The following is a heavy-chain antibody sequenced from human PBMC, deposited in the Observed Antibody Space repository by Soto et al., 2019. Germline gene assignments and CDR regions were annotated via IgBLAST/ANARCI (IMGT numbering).Heavy chain of an antibody. Sequence: SETLSLTCSVSGADTNTYSWTWIRQPAGKGLEWIGRIYTSASINYNPSLRGRVTLSVDTSTNQVSLKLASVTAADTAVYYCARDREAGYNFYYGMDVWGQGTTVTVSS. CDR2: IYTSASI. D-gene: IGHD6-19*01. CDR3: ARDREAGYNFYYGMDV. CDR1: GADTNTYS. J-gene: IGHJ6*02. V-gene: IGHV4-4*07.